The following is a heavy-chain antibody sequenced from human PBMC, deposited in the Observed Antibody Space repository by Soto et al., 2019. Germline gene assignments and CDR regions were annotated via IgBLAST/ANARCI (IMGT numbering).Heavy chain of an antibody. J-gene: IGHJ4*02. D-gene: IGHD3-22*01. CDR3: ARDLRSITMIVVVTPFDY. Sequence: VKVSCKASGYTFTSYGISWVRQAPGQGLEWMGWISAYNGNTNYAQKLQGRVTMTTDTSTSTAYMELRSLRSDDTAVYYCARDLRSITMIVVVTPFDYWGQGTLVTVSS. V-gene: IGHV1-18*01. CDR2: ISAYNGNT. CDR1: GYTFTSYG.